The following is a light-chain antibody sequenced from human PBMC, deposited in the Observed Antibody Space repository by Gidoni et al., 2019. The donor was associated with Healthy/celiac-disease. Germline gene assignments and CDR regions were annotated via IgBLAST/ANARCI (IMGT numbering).Light chain of an antibody. CDR3: QQYGSSPRT. V-gene: IGKV3-20*01. CDR2: GAS. CDR1: QSVSSSY. Sequence: EIVLTQSPGTLSLSPGERATLSCRAIQSVSSSYLAWYQQTPGQAPRLLIYGASSMATGIPDRFSGSGSGTDFTLTISRLEPEDFAVYYCQQYGSSPRTFGQGTKVEIK. J-gene: IGKJ1*01.